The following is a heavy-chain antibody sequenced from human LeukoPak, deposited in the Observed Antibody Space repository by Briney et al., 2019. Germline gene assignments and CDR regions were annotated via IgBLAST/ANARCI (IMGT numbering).Heavy chain of an antibody. J-gene: IGHJ3*02. CDR3: ARHSPLARGNNAFDI. Sequence: SETLFLTCNVSGGSINGYYWSWIRQPPGQRLEWIGYMYYSDDTSYSPSLKSRVTISVDTSKNQFSLNLNSVTAADTAVYYCARHSPLARGNNAFDIWGQGTMVTASS. V-gene: IGHV4-59*08. D-gene: IGHD3-10*01. CDR1: GGSINGYY. CDR2: MYYSDDT.